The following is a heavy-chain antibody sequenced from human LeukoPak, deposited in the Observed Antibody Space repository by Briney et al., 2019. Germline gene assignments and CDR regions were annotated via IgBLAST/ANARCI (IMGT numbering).Heavy chain of an antibody. Sequence: SETLSLTCTVSGGSISSYYWSWIRQPPGKGLEWIGYIYYSGSTNYNPSLKSRVTISVDTSKNQFSLKLSSVTAADTAVYYCARVPMAGIYYYYYMDVWGKGITVTVSS. CDR2: IYYSGST. J-gene: IGHJ6*03. CDR3: ARVPMAGIYYYYYMDV. D-gene: IGHD6-19*01. CDR1: GGSISSYY. V-gene: IGHV4-59*01.